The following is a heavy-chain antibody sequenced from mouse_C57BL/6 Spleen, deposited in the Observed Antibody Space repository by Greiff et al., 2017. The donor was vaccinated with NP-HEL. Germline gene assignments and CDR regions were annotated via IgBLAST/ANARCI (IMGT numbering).Heavy chain of an antibody. D-gene: IGHD1-1*01. J-gene: IGHJ3*01. V-gene: IGHV1-50*01. CDR1: GYTFTSYW. CDR2: IDPSDSYT. CDR3: ARGYGSSVAWFAY. Sequence: QVQLQQPGAELVKPGASVKLSCKASGYTFTSYWMQWVKQRPGQGLEWIGEIDPSDSYTNYNQKFKGKATLTVDTSSSTAYMQLSSLTSEDSAVYYCARGYGSSVAWFAYWGQGTLVTVSA.